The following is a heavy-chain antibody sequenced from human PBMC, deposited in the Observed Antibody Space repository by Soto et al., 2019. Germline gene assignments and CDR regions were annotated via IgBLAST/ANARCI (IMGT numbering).Heavy chain of an antibody. J-gene: IGHJ4*02. CDR3: TTGVLWFGEINFDY. D-gene: IGHD3-10*01. CDR1: GFTFSNAW. V-gene: IGHV3-15*01. Sequence: PGGSLRLSCAASGFTFSNAWMSWVRQAPGKGLEWVGRIKSKTDGGTTDYAAPVKGRFTISRDDSKNTLYLQMNSLKTEDTAVYYCTTGVLWFGEINFDYWGQGTLVTVSS. CDR2: IKSKTDGGTT.